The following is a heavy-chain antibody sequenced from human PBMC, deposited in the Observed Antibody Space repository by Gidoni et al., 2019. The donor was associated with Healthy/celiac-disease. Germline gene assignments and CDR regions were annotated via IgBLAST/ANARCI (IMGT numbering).Heavy chain of an antibody. CDR3: AKGPLEWSYYMDV. CDR2: ISSSRCYK. V-gene: IGHV3-11*06. D-gene: IGHD3-3*01. Sequence: QVRLVESGGGLVKPGGSLRLSCAASGFTFSDYYMSWIRQTPGKGLEWVSYISSSRCYKTSADSVRGRFTISRDNAKNSLYLQMNSLRAEDTAVYYCAKGPLEWSYYMDVWGKGTTVTVSS. J-gene: IGHJ6*03. CDR1: GFTFSDYY.